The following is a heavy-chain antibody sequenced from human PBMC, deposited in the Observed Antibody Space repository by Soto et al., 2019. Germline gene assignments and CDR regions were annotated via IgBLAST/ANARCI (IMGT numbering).Heavy chain of an antibody. J-gene: IGHJ3*02. V-gene: IGHV1-69*02. Sequence: SVKVSCKASGGTFSRYTISWVRQAPGQGLEWMGRIIPILGIANYAQKFQGRVTITADKSTSTAYMELSSLRSEDTAVYYCASFVVPAARLFGNAFDIWGQGTMVTVSS. CDR1: GGTFSRYT. D-gene: IGHD2-2*01. CDR3: ASFVVPAARLFGNAFDI. CDR2: IIPILGIA.